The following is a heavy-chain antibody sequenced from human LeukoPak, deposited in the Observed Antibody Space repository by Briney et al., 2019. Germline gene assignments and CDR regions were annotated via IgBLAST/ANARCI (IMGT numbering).Heavy chain of an antibody. CDR2: IYYSGST. V-gene: IGHV4-30-4*08. CDR3: ARVIVVLLAPNWFDP. D-gene: IGHD2-2*01. J-gene: IGHJ5*02. Sequence: SQTLSLTCTVSGGSISSGGYSWSWIRQHPGKGLEWIGYIYYSGSTYYNPSLKSRVTISVDTSKNQFSLKLSSVTAADTAVYYCARVIVVLLAPNWFDPWGQGTLVTVSS. CDR1: GGSISSGGYS.